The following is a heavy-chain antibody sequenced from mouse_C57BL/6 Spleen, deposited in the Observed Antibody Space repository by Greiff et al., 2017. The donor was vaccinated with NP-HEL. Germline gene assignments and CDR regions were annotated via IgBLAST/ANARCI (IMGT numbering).Heavy chain of an antibody. V-gene: IGHV3-6*01. D-gene: IGHD3-2*02. Sequence: EVQLQESGPGLVKPSQSLSLTCSVTGYSITSGYYWNWIRQFPGNKLERMGYISYDGSNNYNPSLKNRISITRDTSKNQFFLKLNSVTTEDTATYYCARDQGAMDYWGQGTSVTVSS. J-gene: IGHJ4*01. CDR3: ARDQGAMDY. CDR2: ISYDGSN. CDR1: GYSITSGYY.